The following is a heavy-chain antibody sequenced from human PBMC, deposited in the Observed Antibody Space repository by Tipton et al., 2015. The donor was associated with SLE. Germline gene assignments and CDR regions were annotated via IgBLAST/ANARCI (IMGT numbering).Heavy chain of an antibody. CDR3: AREGAVRDSSGSFDS. J-gene: IGHJ5*01. Sequence: LRLSCTVSGGSISSSAYYWGWIRQPPGKGLEWIGNISYGGNTYYNPSLTSRVTISVDTSKNQFSLRMTSVSATDTAVYFCAREGAVRDSSGSFDSWGQGTLVTVSS. CDR2: ISYGGNT. D-gene: IGHD3-10*01. V-gene: IGHV4-39*07. CDR1: GGSISSSAYY.